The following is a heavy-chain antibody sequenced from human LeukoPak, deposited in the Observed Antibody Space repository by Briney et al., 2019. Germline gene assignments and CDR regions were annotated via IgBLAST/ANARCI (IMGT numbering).Heavy chain of an antibody. Sequence: GGSLRLSCAASGFTFSSYWMSWVRQAPGKGLEWVANIKQDGSEKYYVDSVKGRFTISRDNAKNSLYLQMNSLRAEDTAVYYCARDSSYDYVWGSYDLDIWGQGTMVTVPS. CDR2: IKQDGSEK. J-gene: IGHJ3*02. V-gene: IGHV3-7*01. D-gene: IGHD3-16*01. CDR1: GFTFSSYW. CDR3: ARDSSYDYVWGSYDLDI.